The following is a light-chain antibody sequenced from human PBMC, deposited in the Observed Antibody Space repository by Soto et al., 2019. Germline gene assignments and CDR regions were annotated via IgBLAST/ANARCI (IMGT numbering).Light chain of an antibody. CDR1: QSISSY. J-gene: IGKJ5*01. Sequence: DIEMTQSPSSLSASVGDRVTITCRASQSISSYLNWYQQKPGKAPKLLIYAASSLQSGVPSRFSGSGSGTDFTLTISSLQPEDFTTYYCQQSCSTPGTFGQGTRLEIK. CDR3: QQSCSTPGT. CDR2: AAS. V-gene: IGKV1-39*01.